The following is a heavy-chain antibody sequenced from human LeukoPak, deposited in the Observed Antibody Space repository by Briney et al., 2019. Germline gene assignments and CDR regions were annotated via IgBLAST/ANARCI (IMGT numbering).Heavy chain of an antibody. V-gene: IGHV4-39*01. D-gene: IGHD3-22*01. Sequence: SETLSLTCTVSGGSISSSSYYWGWIRQPPGKGLEWIGSIYYSRSTYYNPSLKSRVTISVDTSKNQFSLKLSSVTAADTAVYYCARHSLWGYYDSSGYQPWGQGTLVTVSS. J-gene: IGHJ5*02. CDR1: GGSISSSSYY. CDR3: ARHSLWGYYDSSGYQP. CDR2: IYYSRST.